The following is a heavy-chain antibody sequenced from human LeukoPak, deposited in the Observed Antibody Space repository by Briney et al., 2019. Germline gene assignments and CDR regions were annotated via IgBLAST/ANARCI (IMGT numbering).Heavy chain of an antibody. CDR3: ARDHYDILTGYSTNNWFDP. CDR2: IIPILGIA. D-gene: IGHD3-9*01. Sequence: ASVKVSCKASGGTFSSYAISWVRQAPGQGLEWMGRIIPILGIANYAQKFQGRVTITADKSTSTAYMELSSLRSEDTAVHYCARDHYDILTGYSTNNWFDPWGQGTLVTFSS. CDR1: GGTFSSYA. V-gene: IGHV1-69*04. J-gene: IGHJ5*02.